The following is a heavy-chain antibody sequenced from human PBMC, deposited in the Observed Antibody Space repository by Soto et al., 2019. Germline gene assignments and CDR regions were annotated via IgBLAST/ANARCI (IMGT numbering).Heavy chain of an antibody. J-gene: IGHJ4*02. CDR1: GGTFSSYA. Sequence: QVQLVQSGAEVKKPGSSVKVSCKASGGTFSSYAISWVRQAPGQGLEWMGGIIPIFGTANYAQKFQGRVTITADESTSPAYRELSSLRSEDTAVYYCARDALDCSGGSCSFFDYWGQGTLVTVSS. D-gene: IGHD2-15*01. CDR2: IIPIFGTA. V-gene: IGHV1-69*12. CDR3: ARDALDCSGGSCSFFDY.